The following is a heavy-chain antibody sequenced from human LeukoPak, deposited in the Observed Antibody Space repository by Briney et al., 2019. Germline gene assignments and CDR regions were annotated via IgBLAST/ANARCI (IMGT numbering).Heavy chain of an antibody. D-gene: IGHD6-6*01. CDR3: ARDRDGSSRARNWFDP. V-gene: IGHV1-2*06. CDR2: INPNSGGT. CDR1: GYTFTGYY. Sequence: GASVKVSCKASGYTFTGYYMHWVRQAPGQGLEWMGRINPNSGGTNYAQKFQGRVTMTRDTSISTAYMELSRLRSDDTAVYYCARDRDGSSRARNWFDPWGQGTLVTVSS. J-gene: IGHJ5*02.